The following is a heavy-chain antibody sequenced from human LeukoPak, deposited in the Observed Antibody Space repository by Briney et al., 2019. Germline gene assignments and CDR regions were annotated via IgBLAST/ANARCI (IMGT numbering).Heavy chain of an antibody. D-gene: IGHD4-17*01. V-gene: IGHV4-30-4*08. CDR2: IYYSGST. CDR3: ARETDYGDYIPVY. J-gene: IGHJ4*02. Sequence: SETLSLTCTVSGGSISSGDYYWSWIRQPPGKGLEWIGYIYYSGSTYYNPSLKSRVTISVDTSKNQFSLKLSSVTAADTAVYYCARETDYGDYIPVYWGQGTLVPVSS. CDR1: GGSISSGDYY.